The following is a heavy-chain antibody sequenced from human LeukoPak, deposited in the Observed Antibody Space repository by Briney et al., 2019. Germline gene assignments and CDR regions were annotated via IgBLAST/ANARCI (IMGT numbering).Heavy chain of an antibody. D-gene: IGHD3-9*01. CDR1: GYTFTGYY. CDR2: INPNSGGT. CDR3: ARVYVLRYFDWLLESNYFDY. Sequence: ASVKVSCKASGYTFTGYYMHWVRQAPGQGLEWMGWINPNSGGTNYAQKFQGRVTMTRDTSVSTAYMELSRLRSDDTAVYYCARVYVLRYFDWLLESNYFDYWGQGTLVTVSS. J-gene: IGHJ4*02. V-gene: IGHV1-2*02.